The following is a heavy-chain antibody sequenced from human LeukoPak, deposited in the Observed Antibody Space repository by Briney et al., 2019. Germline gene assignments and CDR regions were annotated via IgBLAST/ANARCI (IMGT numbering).Heavy chain of an antibody. Sequence: ASVKVSCKASGGTFSSYAISWVRQAPGQGLEWMGGIIPIFGTANYAQKFQGRVTITADESTSTAYMELSSLRSEDTAVYYCARGPVDWGEDYFDYWGQGTLVTVSS. D-gene: IGHD3-16*01. CDR2: IIPIFGTA. CDR1: GGTFSSYA. CDR3: ARGPVDWGEDYFDY. J-gene: IGHJ4*02. V-gene: IGHV1-69*01.